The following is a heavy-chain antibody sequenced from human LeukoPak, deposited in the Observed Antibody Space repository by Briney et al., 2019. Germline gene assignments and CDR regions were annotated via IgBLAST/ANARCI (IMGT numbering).Heavy chain of an antibody. Sequence: SETLSLTCTVSGGSISSYYWSWIRQPPGKGLEWIGYIYYSGSNNYNPSLKSRVTISVDTSKNQFSLKLSSVTAADTAVYYYAREGNCSGGSCYFSEFDYWGQGTLVTVSS. V-gene: IGHV4-59*01. D-gene: IGHD2-15*01. CDR1: GGSISSYY. CDR3: AREGNCSGGSCYFSEFDY. CDR2: IYYSGSN. J-gene: IGHJ4*02.